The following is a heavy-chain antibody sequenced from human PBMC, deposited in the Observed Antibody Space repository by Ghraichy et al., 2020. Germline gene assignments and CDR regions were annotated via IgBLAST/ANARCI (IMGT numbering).Heavy chain of an antibody. Sequence: GGSLRLSCAASGFTFSSYSMNWVRQAPGKGLEWVSSISSSSSYIYYADSVKGRFTISRDNAKNSLYLQMNSLRAEDTAVYYCARDLVSGGKSPWYFDLWGRGTLVTVSS. CDR1: GFTFSSYS. CDR2: ISSSSSYI. J-gene: IGHJ2*01. D-gene: IGHD4-23*01. CDR3: ARDLVSGGKSPWYFDL. V-gene: IGHV3-21*01.